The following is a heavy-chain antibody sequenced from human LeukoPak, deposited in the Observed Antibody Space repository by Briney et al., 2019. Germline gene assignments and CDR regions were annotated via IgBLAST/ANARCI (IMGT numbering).Heavy chain of an antibody. V-gene: IGHV4-34*01. CDR1: GGSFNRYF. D-gene: IGHD1-26*01. CDR3: ARHRALVGTPFD. Sequence: SETLSLTCAVHGGSFNRYFYSWIRQTPGKGLEWIGEINHSGIFDYNPSLKSRVTISVDTSKNQFSLKLSSVTAADTAVYYCARHRALVGTPFDWGQGTLVTVSS. J-gene: IGHJ4*02. CDR2: INHSGIF.